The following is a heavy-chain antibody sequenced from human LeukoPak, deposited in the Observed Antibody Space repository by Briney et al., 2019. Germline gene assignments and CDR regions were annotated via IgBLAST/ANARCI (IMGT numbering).Heavy chain of an antibody. Sequence: GGSLRLSCAASGFTFDDYAMHWVRQAPGKGLEWVSGISWNSGSIGYADSVKGRFTISRDNAKNSLYLQMNSLRAEDTAVYYCAKKPAYCGGDCQIGYFQHWGQGTLVTVSS. V-gene: IGHV3-9*01. CDR2: ISWNSGSI. J-gene: IGHJ1*01. CDR3: AKKPAYCGGDCQIGYFQH. CDR1: GFTFDDYA. D-gene: IGHD2-21*02.